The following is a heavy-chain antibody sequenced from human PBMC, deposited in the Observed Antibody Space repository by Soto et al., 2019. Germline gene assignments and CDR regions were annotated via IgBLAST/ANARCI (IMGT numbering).Heavy chain of an antibody. J-gene: IGHJ6*02. CDR2: IIPIFGTA. Sequence: GSSVKVSCKASGGTFSSYAISWVRQAPGQGLEWMGGIIPIFGTANYAQKFQGRVTITADESTSTAYMELSSLRSEDTAVYYCAGCTIGGSFYYYGMDVWGQGTTVTVSS. CDR3: AGCTIGGSFYYYGMDV. V-gene: IGHV1-69*13. D-gene: IGHD2-15*01. CDR1: GGTFSSYA.